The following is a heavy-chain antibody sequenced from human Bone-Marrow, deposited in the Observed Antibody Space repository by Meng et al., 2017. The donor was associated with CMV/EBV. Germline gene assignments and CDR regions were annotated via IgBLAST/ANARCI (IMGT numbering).Heavy chain of an antibody. CDR3: ARDPVVPAALEY. CDR2: INPNSGGT. V-gene: IGHV1-2*02. Sequence: ASVKVSCKASGYTFTDYYMHWVRQAPGQGLEWMGWINPNSGGTNYAQKFRGRVTMTRHTSISTAYMELSRLRSDDTAVYYCARDPVVPAALEYWGQGKLVNVAS. CDR1: GYTFTDYY. J-gene: IGHJ4*02. D-gene: IGHD2-2*01.